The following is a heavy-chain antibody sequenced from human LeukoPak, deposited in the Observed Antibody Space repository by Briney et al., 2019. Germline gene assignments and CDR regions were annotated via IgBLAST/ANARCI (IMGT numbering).Heavy chain of an antibody. Sequence: SETLSLTCAVYGGSFSGYYWSWIRQPPGKGLEWIGEINHSGSTNYNPSLKSRVTISVDTSKNQVSLKLSSLTAADTAVYYCARRSSKRFNWYFDLWGRGTLVTVSS. J-gene: IGHJ2*01. CDR3: ARRSSKRFNWYFDL. D-gene: IGHD5-24*01. CDR2: INHSGST. CDR1: GGSFSGYY. V-gene: IGHV4-34*01.